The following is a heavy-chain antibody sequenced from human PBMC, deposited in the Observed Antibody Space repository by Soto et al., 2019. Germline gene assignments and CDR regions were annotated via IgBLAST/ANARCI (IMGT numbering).Heavy chain of an antibody. CDR3: ARDPCSITSCYARYNWFDP. J-gene: IGHJ5*02. D-gene: IGHD2-2*01. Sequence: ASVKVSCKASGYTFTSYGISWVRQAPGQGLEWMGWISAYNGNTNYAQKLQGRVTMTTGTSTSTAYMELRSLRSDDTAVYYCARDPCSITSCYARYNWFDPCGQGTLVIVSS. CDR2: ISAYNGNT. V-gene: IGHV1-18*01. CDR1: GYTFTSYG.